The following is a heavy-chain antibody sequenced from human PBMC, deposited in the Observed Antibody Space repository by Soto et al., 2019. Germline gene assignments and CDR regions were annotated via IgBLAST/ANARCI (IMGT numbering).Heavy chain of an antibody. V-gene: IGHV1-18*04. J-gene: IGHJ4*02. D-gene: IGHD2-15*01. CDR3: AILLGYCSGGSCYTPPYFDY. CDR1: GYTFTSYC. Sequence: ASVKVSCKASGYTFTSYCISWVRQAPGQGLEWMGWISAYNGNTNYAQKLQGRVTMTTDTSTSTAYMELRSLRSDDTAVYYCAILLGYCSGGSCYTPPYFDYWGQGTLVTLSS. CDR2: ISAYNGNT.